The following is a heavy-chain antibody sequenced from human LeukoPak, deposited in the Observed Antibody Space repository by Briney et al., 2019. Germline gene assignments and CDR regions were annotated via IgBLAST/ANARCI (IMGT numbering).Heavy chain of an antibody. CDR2: MNPNTGNT. CDR3: ARARVRVREVGGVITAFRDYMDV. CDR1: GYIFTTYD. V-gene: IGHV1-8*01. Sequence: EASVEVSCRASGYIFTTYDINWVRQAAGQGLEWMGWMNPNTGNTGFAQKFQGRVSITRDTSTGTAYMELSGLRSDDTAIYYCARARVRVREVGGVITAFRDYMDVWGNGTSVIVSS. D-gene: IGHD2-21*01. J-gene: IGHJ6*03.